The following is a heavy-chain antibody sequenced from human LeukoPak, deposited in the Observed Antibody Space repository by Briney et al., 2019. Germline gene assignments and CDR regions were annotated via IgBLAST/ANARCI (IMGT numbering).Heavy chain of an antibody. V-gene: IGHV3-43*02. CDR3: AKDSGYSGYDSDY. J-gene: IGHJ4*02. CDR2: ISVDGGST. CDR1: GFTFDVYA. Sequence: PGGSLRLSCVASGFTFDVYAMHWVRQAPGEGLEWVSLISVDGGSTYYADSVKGRFTISRDNSKNSLYLQMNSLRTEDTALYYCAKDSGYSGYDSDYWGQGTLVTVSS. D-gene: IGHD5-12*01.